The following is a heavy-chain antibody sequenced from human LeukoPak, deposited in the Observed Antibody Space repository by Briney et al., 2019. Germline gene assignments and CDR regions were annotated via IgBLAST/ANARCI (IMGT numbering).Heavy chain of an antibody. D-gene: IGHD6-13*01. CDR1: GYSFTSYW. CDR2: IYPGDSDT. J-gene: IGHJ6*03. CDR3: ASRGIAAAGTIYMDV. V-gene: IGHV5-51*01. Sequence: GESLKISCKGSGYSFTSYWIGWVRQMPGKGLEWMGIIYPGDSDTRYSPSFQGQVTISADKSISTAYLQWSSLKASDTAMYYCASRGIAAAGTIYMDVWGKGTTVTVSS.